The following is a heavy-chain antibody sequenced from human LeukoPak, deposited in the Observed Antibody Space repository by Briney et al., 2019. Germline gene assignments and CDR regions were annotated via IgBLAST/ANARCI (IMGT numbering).Heavy chain of an antibody. Sequence: ASVKVSCKASGYTFNSYDINWVRQATGQGLEWMGWMNPNSGNTGYAQRFQGRVTMTRNTSMSTAYMELSSLRSEDTAVYYCARVSGRGSSGYYLHFDDWGQGTLVTVSS. V-gene: IGHV1-8*01. D-gene: IGHD3-22*01. CDR2: MNPNSGNT. J-gene: IGHJ4*02. CDR3: ARVSGRGSSGYYLHFDD. CDR1: GYTFNSYD.